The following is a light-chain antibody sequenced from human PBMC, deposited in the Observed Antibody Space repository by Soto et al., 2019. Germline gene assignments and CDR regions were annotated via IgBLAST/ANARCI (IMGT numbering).Light chain of an antibody. Sequence: EIVLTRSPATLSVSPGERATLSCRASQSLSNYLAWYQQKPGQAPRLLIYSASTRATGVPARFSASGSGTEFALTISSLQSEDSAVYFCQQYHIWPPTFGQGTKLEIK. V-gene: IGKV3-15*01. CDR1: QSLSNY. CDR2: SAS. J-gene: IGKJ2*01. CDR3: QQYHIWPPT.